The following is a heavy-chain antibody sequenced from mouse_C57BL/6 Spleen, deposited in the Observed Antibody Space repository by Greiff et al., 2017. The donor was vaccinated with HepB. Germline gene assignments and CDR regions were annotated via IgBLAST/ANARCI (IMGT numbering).Heavy chain of an antibody. CDR3: ARQEQTAHAPFAY. J-gene: IGHJ3*01. CDR2: IDPSDSYT. V-gene: IGHV1-69*01. CDR1: GYTFTSYW. Sequence: QVQLQQPGAELVMPGASVKLSCKASGYTFTSYWMHWVKQRPRQGLEWIGEIDPSDSYTSYNQKFKGKSPLTVDQYSSTANMKLNSRTSEDSVVYYCARQEQTAHAPFAYWGQGTPVTVSA. D-gene: IGHD3-2*02.